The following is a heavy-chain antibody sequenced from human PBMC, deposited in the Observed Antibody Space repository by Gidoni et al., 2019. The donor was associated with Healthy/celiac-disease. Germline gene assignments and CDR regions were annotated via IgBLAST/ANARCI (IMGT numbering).Heavy chain of an antibody. V-gene: IGHV3-23*01. CDR3: AKDLSHWYYYDSSGYFSDY. D-gene: IGHD3-22*01. J-gene: IGHJ4*02. Sequence: GDIIYGADSVKGRFTISRDNSKNTLYLQMNSLRAEDTAVYYCAKDLSHWYYYDSSGYFSDYWGQGTLVTVSS. CDR2: GDII.